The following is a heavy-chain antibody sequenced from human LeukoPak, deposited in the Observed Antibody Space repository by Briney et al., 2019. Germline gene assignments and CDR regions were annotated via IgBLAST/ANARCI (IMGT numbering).Heavy chain of an antibody. CDR3: ARVAYSSSRSDY. J-gene: IGHJ4*02. V-gene: IGHV4-34*01. Sequence: MSSETLSLTCAVYGGSFSGYYWSWIRQPPGKGLEWIGEINHSGSTYYNPSLKSRVTISVDTSKNQFSLKLSSVTAADTAVYYCARVAYSSSRSDYWGQGTLVTVSS. D-gene: IGHD6-13*01. CDR2: INHSGST. CDR1: GGSFSGYY.